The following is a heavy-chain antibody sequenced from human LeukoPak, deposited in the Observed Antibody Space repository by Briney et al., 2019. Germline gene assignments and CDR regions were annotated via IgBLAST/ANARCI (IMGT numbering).Heavy chain of an antibody. D-gene: IGHD2-8*01. J-gene: IGHJ4*02. V-gene: IGHV3-23*01. CDR2: ISGGGGST. CDR3: AKDGRGYAIFHY. Sequence: XXSLRLSCAASGFTFNNYAMSWVRQAPGKGLEWVSTISGGGGSTYYADSVRGRFTISRDNSKNTLYLQVNSLRAEDTAVYYCAKDGRGYAIFHYWGQGTLVTVSS. CDR1: GFTFNNYA.